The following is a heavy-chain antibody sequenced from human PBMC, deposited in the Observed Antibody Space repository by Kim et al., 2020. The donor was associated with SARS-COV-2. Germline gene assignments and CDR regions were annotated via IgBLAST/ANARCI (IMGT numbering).Heavy chain of an antibody. CDR2: ISWDGGST. CDR1: GFTFDDYT. D-gene: IGHD5-12*01. V-gene: IGHV3-43*01. J-gene: IGHJ4*02. CDR3: AKDLHVDSSLDY. Sequence: GGSLRLSCAASGFTFDDYTMHWVRQAPGKGLEWVSLISWDGGSTYYADSLKGRFTISRDNSKNSLYLQMNSLRTEDSALYYCAKDLHVDSSLDYWGQGTLVTVSS.